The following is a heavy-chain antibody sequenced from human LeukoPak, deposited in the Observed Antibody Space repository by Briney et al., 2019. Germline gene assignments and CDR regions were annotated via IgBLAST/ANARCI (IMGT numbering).Heavy chain of an antibody. Sequence: GGSLRLSCAASGFTFSDYYMSWIRQAPGKGVEWVSYISSSGSTIYYADSVKGRFTISRDNAKNTLYLQMNSLRAEDTAVYICAKRGVVIRVILVGFQKQAYYFDSWGQGALVTVSS. CDR2: ISSSGSTI. J-gene: IGHJ4*02. V-gene: IGHV3-11*01. D-gene: IGHD3-10*01. CDR1: GFTFSDYY. CDR3: AKRGVVIRVILVGFQKQAYYFDS.